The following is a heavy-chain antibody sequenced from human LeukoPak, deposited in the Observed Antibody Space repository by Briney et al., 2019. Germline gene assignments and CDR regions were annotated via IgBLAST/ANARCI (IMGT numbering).Heavy chain of an antibody. CDR1: GYTFTSYY. CDR2: INPSGGST. J-gene: IGHJ4*02. CDR3: ARSGYYDSSGYYYPMEFDY. V-gene: IGHV1-46*01. D-gene: IGHD3-22*01. Sequence: ASVKVSCKASGYTFTSYYMHWVRQAPGQGLEWMGIINPSGGSTSYAQKFQGRVTMTRDMSTSTVYMKLSSLRSEDTAVYYCARSGYYDSSGYYYPMEFDYWGQGTLVTVSS.